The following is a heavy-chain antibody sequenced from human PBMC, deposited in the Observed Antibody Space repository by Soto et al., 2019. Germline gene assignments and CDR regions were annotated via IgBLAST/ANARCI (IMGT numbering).Heavy chain of an antibody. CDR2: IWYDGSNK. CDR1: GFTFSSYG. CDR3: ARERIAAAAYPFDY. D-gene: IGHD6-13*01. Sequence: QVQLVESGGGVVQPGRSLRLSCAASGFTFSSYGMHWVRQAPGKGLEWVAAIWYDGSNKYYADSVKGRFTISRDNSKNTLYLQMNSLLAEDTAVYYCARERIAAAAYPFDYWGQGTLVTVSS. J-gene: IGHJ4*02. V-gene: IGHV3-33*01.